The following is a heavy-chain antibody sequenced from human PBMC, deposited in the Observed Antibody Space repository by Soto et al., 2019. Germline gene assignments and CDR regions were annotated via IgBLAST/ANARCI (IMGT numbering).Heavy chain of an antibody. CDR1: GGSISSYY. V-gene: IGHV4-59*01. Sequence: PSETLSLTCTVSGGSISSYYWSWIRQPPGKGLEWIGYIYYSGSTNYNPSLKSRVTISVDTSKNQFSLKLSSVTTADTAVYYCARVGGSSHNHFDYWGQGTLVTVS. CDR2: IYYSGST. D-gene: IGHD2-15*01. J-gene: IGHJ4*02. CDR3: ARVGGSSHNHFDY.